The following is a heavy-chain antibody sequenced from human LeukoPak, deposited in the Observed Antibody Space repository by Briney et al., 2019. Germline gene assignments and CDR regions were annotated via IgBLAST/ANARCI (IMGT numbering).Heavy chain of an antibody. D-gene: IGHD2-2*02. CDR3: ARSRCSSTSCYNVPVDY. Sequence: GASVKVSCKASGGTFSSYAISWVRQAPGQGLEWMGGIIPIFGTANYAQKFQGRVTITADEPTSTAYMELSSLRSEDTAVYYCARSRCSSTSCYNVPVDYWGQGTLVTVSS. V-gene: IGHV1-69*13. CDR1: GGTFSSYA. CDR2: IIPIFGTA. J-gene: IGHJ4*02.